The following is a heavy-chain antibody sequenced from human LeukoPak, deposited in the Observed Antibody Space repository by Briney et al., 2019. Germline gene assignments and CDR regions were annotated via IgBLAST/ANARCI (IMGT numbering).Heavy chain of an antibody. Sequence: GGSLRLSCAASGFTFSSYWMSWVRQAPGKGLEWVANIKQDGSEKYYVDSVKGRFTISRDNAKNSLYLQMNSLRAEDTDVYYCARDSTMIDDYYYYYGMDVWGQGTTVTVSS. CDR1: GFTFSSYW. D-gene: IGHD3-22*01. CDR3: ARDSTMIDDYYYYYGMDV. J-gene: IGHJ6*02. V-gene: IGHV3-7*01. CDR2: IKQDGSEK.